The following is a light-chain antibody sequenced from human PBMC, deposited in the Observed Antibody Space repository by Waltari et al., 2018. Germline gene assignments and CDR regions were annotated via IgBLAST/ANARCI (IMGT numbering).Light chain of an antibody. Sequence: EIVLTQSPGPQSLSPGERATLSCRASQSVSRTLAWYQQKPGQAPRLLIYGASTRATGIPERFSGGGSGTDFSLTISRLEPEDFAVYYCQHYVRLPVTFGQGTKVEIK. CDR3: QHYVRLPVT. V-gene: IGKV3-20*01. CDR2: GAS. J-gene: IGKJ1*01. CDR1: QSVSRT.